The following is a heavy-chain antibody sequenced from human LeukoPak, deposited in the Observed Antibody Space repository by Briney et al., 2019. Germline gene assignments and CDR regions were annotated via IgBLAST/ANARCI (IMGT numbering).Heavy chain of an antibody. CDR2: ISYDGSNK. CDR1: GFTSSSYA. J-gene: IGHJ4*02. V-gene: IGHV3-30-3*01. Sequence: GSLRLSCAASGFTSSSYAMHWVRQAPGKGLEWVAAISYDGSNKYYADSVKGRFTTSRDNSKNTLYLQMNSLRAEDTAVYYCARDPHYYGSGSYYNLNYFDYWGQGTLVTVSS. D-gene: IGHD3-10*01. CDR3: ARDPHYYGSGSYYNLNYFDY.